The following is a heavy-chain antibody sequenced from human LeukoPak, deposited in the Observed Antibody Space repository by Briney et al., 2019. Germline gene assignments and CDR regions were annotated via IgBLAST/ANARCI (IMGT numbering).Heavy chain of an antibody. CDR1: GGTFSSYA. Sequence: SVKVSCKASGGTFSSYAISWVRQAPGQGLEWMGGIIPIFGTANYAQKFQGRVTITADESTSTAYMELSSLRFEDTAVYYCAREGVGATKRGAFDYWGQGTLVTVSS. J-gene: IGHJ4*02. CDR3: AREGVGATKRGAFDY. V-gene: IGHV1-69*13. CDR2: IIPIFGTA. D-gene: IGHD1-26*01.